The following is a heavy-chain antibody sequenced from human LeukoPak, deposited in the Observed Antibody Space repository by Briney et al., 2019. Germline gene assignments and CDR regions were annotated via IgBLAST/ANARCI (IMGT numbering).Heavy chain of an antibody. CDR3: ARVLYGANWFDP. CDR1: GFTFSSYS. V-gene: IGHV3-21*01. Sequence: GGSLRLSCAASGFTFSSYSMNWVRQAPGKGLEWVSSISSSSSYIYYADSVKGRFTISRDNAKNSLYLQMNSLRAEDTAVYYCARVLYGANWFDPWGQGTLVTVSS. D-gene: IGHD2-8*01. J-gene: IGHJ5*02. CDR2: ISSSSSYI.